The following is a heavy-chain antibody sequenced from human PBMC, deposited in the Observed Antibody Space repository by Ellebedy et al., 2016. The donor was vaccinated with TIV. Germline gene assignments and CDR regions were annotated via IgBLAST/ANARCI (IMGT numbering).Heavy chain of an antibody. J-gene: IGHJ6*02. V-gene: IGHV1-18*01. CDR1: CYTFIDYG. Sequence: AASVKVSCKSSCYTFIDYGVTWVRQAPGQGLDWMGWVSAYSGNTNYAENLQGRVTMTTDTSTDTAYMELRSLRSDDTAVYFCARYSGSGTYYRNGMDVWGQGTTVTVSS. D-gene: IGHD3-10*01. CDR2: VSAYSGNT. CDR3: ARYSGSGTYYRNGMDV.